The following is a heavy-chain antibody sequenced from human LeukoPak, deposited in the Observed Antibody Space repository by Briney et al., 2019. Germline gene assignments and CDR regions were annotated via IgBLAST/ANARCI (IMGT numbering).Heavy chain of an antibody. D-gene: IGHD3-22*01. V-gene: IGHV3-15*01. Sequence: GGSLRLSCAASGFTFSNAWMRWVRQAPGKGLEWVGRIKSKTDGGTTDYAAPVKGRFTISRDDSKNTLYLQMNSLKTEDTAVYYCTTRWYYDSSGYYRYAFDIWGQGTMVTISS. CDR1: GFTFSNAW. CDR2: IKSKTDGGTT. J-gene: IGHJ3*02. CDR3: TTRWYYDSSGYYRYAFDI.